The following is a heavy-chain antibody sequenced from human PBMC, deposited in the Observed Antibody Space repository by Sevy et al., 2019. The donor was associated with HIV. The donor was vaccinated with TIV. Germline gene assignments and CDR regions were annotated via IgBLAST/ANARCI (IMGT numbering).Heavy chain of an antibody. D-gene: IGHD3-10*02. CDR3: ARVFRSYYFDY. V-gene: IGHV3-30*06. CDR2: ISYDRSDK. Sequence: GGSLRLFCAASGFTFGSYGMHWVRQAPGKGLEWVAYISYDRSDKNYADSVKGRFTISRDNSKNTVFLQLNSLRPEDTAVYYCARVFRSYYFDYWGQGTLVTVSS. CDR1: GFTFGSYG. J-gene: IGHJ4*02.